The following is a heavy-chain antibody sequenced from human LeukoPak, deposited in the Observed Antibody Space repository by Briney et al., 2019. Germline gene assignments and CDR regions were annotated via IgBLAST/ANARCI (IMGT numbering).Heavy chain of an antibody. J-gene: IGHJ4*02. CDR2: ISYDGSNK. CDR1: GFTFSSYA. V-gene: IGHV3-30-3*01. D-gene: IGHD3-22*01. Sequence: PGGSLRLSCAASGFTFSSYAMHWVRQAPGKGLEWVAVISYDGSNKYYADSVKGRFTISRDNSKNTLYLQMNSLRAEDTAVYYCARDLWDYYDSSGYLDYWDQGTLVTVSS. CDR3: ARDLWDYYDSSGYLDY.